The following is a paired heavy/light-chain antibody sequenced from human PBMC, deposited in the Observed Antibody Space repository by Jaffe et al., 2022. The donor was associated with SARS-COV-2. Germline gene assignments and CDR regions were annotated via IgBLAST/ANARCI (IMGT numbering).Heavy chain of an antibody. CDR1: GGSVSSGSYY. J-gene: IGHJ3*02. Sequence: QVQLQESGPGLVKPSETLSLTCTVSGGSVSSGSYYWSWIRQPPGKGLEWIGYIYYTGSTNYNPSLKSRVTISVDTSKTQFSLKLSSVTAADTAVYYCARVGWGGGDFAGTINAFDIWGQGTMVTVSS. CDR3: ARVGWGGGDFAGTINAFDI. CDR2: IYYTGST. D-gene: IGHD2-21*02. V-gene: IGHV4-61*01.
Light chain of an antibody. CDR2: YAS. Sequence: EIVLTQSPDFQSVTPKEKVTITCRASQTIGSSLHWYQQKPDQSPKLLIKYASQSFSGVPSRFSGSGSGTDFTLTINSLEAEDAATYYCHQSSSLPWTFGQGTKVEIK. CDR1: QTIGSS. V-gene: IGKV6-21*01. J-gene: IGKJ1*01. CDR3: HQSSSLPWT.